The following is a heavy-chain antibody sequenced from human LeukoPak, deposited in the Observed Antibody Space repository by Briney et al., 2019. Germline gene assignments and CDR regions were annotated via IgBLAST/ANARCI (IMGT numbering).Heavy chain of an antibody. CDR3: ARDRCSSTSCFIDY. Sequence: GGSLRLSCAVSRFTFSNYWMSWVRQAPGKGLEWVANIKQDGSEKYYVDSVEGRFTISRDNAKNSLYLQMNSLRAEDRAVYYCARDRCSSTSCFIDYWGQGTLVTVSS. V-gene: IGHV3-7*04. D-gene: IGHD2-2*01. CDR1: RFTFSNYW. CDR2: IKQDGSEK. J-gene: IGHJ4*02.